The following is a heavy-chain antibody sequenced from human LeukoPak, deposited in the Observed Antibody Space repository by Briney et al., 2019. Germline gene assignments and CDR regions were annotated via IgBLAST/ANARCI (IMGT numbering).Heavy chain of an antibody. CDR2: ISAYNGNT. Sequence: GASVKVSCKASGYTFTSYGISWVRQSPGQGLEWMGWISAYNGNTNYAQKLQGRVTMTTDTSTSTAYMELRSLRSDDTAVYYCARGLLGYCSSTSCLNWFDPWGQGTLVTVSS. D-gene: IGHD2-2*01. J-gene: IGHJ5*02. V-gene: IGHV1-18*01. CDR3: ARGLLGYCSSTSCLNWFDP. CDR1: GYTFTSYG.